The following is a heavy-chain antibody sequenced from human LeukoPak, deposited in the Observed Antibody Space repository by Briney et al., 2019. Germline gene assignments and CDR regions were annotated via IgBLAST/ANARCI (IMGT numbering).Heavy chain of an antibody. Sequence: SETLPLTCAVYGGSFSGYYWSWIRQPPGKGLEWIGEINHSGSTNYNPSLKSRVTISVDTSKNQFSLKLSSVTAADTAVYYCARGARSRGRKTSYYFDYWGQGTLVTVSS. CDR3: ARGARSRGRKTSYYFDY. J-gene: IGHJ4*02. CDR1: GGSFSGYY. CDR2: INHSGST. D-gene: IGHD3-10*01. V-gene: IGHV4-34*01.